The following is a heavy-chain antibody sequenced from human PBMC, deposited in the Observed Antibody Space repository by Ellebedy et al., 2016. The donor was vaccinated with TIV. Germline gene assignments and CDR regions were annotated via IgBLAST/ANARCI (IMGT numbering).Heavy chain of an antibody. V-gene: IGHV3-49*03. CDR3: SRDCGGGSCYRTGYYYHATDV. CDR2: IRSKASGGTT. D-gene: IGHD2-15*01. Sequence: GESLKISXTASGITFGDYAMNWFRQAPGKGLEWVGFIRSKASGGTTEYAASVKGRFTISRDDSKSIAYLQMNSLETEDTAVYYCSRDCGGGSCYRTGYYYHATDVWGQGTTVTVS. J-gene: IGHJ6*02. CDR1: GITFGDYA.